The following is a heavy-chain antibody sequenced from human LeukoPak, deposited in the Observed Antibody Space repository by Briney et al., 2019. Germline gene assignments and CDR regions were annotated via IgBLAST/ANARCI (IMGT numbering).Heavy chain of an antibody. J-gene: IGHJ6*04. D-gene: IGHD3-10*02. V-gene: IGHV3-48*03. CDR2: ISSSGSTI. CDR1: GFTVNSKY. Sequence: GGSLRLSCAASGFTVNSKYMNWVRQAPGKGLERVSYISSSGSTIYYADSVKGRFTISRDNAKNSLYLQMNSLRAEDTAVYYCAELGITMIGGVWGKGTTVIISS. CDR3: AELGITMIGGV.